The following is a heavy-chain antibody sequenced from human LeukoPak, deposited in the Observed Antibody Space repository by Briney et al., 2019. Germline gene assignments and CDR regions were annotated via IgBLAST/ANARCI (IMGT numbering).Heavy chain of an antibody. D-gene: IGHD3-10*01. CDR3: ARGRSGSYFDGMDV. CDR2: IKQDGSEK. V-gene: IGHV3-7*01. Sequence: NIKQDGSEKYYVDSVKGRFTISRENAKNSLYLQMNSLRAGDTAVYYCARGRSGSYFDGMDVWGQGTTVTVSS. J-gene: IGHJ6*02.